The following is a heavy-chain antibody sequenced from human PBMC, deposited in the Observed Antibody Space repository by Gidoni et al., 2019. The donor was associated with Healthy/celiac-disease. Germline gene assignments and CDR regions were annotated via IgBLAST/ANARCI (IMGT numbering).Heavy chain of an antibody. CDR2: IKSKTDGGTT. CDR3: LTNVWGSYRFDY. J-gene: IGHJ4*02. Sequence: EVQLVESGGGLVKPGGSLRLSCAASGFPFSNAWMSWVRQAPGKGLEWVGRIKSKTDGGTTDYAAPVKGRFTISRDDSKNTLYLQMNSLKTEDTAVYYCLTNVWGSYRFDYWGQGTLVTVSS. CDR1: GFPFSNAW. V-gene: IGHV3-15*01. D-gene: IGHD3-16*02.